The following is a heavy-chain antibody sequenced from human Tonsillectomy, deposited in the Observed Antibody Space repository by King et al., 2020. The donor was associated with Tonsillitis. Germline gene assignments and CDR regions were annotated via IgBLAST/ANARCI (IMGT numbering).Heavy chain of an antibody. V-gene: IGHV4-34*01. D-gene: IGHD3-3*01. CDR3: ARGKYDFWSAYSDYFDY. CDR2: INHSGST. Sequence: VQLQQWGAGLLKPSETLSLTCAIYGGSFSDYFWSWIRQPPGKGLEWIGDINHSGSTHFNPSLKSRVTLSLNTSKNQFSLKLSSVTAADTAVYYCARGKYDFWSAYSDYFDYWGRGTLVTVSS. CDR1: GGSFSDYF. J-gene: IGHJ4*02.